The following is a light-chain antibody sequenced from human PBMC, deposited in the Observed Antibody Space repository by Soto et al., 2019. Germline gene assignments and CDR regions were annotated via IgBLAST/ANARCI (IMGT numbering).Light chain of an antibody. CDR1: SSDVGGYNY. V-gene: IGLV2-14*03. CDR2: DVS. Sequence: QSALTQPASVSGSPGQSITISCTGTSSDVGGYNYVSWYQQHPGKAPKLMLYDVSNRPSGVSNRFSGSKSGNSASLTISRLQAEDEADYYCSSYASSSTYVFGTGTKLTVL. J-gene: IGLJ1*01. CDR3: SSYASSSTYV.